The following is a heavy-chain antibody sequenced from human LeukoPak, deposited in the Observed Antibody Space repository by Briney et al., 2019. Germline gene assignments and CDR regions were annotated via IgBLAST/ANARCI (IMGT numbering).Heavy chain of an antibody. CDR1: GFTFSSYS. CDR3: ARAPPRYGSGSFHFDF. V-gene: IGHV3-21*01. Sequence: PGGSLRLSCAASGFTFSSYSMNWVRQAPGEGLEWVASVSPSSSYIYYADSVKGRFTISRDNAKYSLYLQMHSLRDEDTAVYYCARAPPRYGSGSFHFDFWGQGTLVTVSS. D-gene: IGHD3-10*01. J-gene: IGHJ4*02. CDR2: VSPSSSYI.